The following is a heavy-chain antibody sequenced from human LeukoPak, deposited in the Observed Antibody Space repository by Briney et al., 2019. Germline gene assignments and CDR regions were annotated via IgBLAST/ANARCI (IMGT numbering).Heavy chain of an antibody. Sequence: GGTLRLSCAASGITFSSHGMSWVRQAPGKGLEWVSSISGSGGSTYCADSVKGRFTISRDNSKNTLYLQMNSLRAEDTAVYYCARAIVVIPAAIRYWGQGTLVTVSS. CDR1: GITFSSHG. D-gene: IGHD2-2*01. CDR2: ISGSGGST. J-gene: IGHJ4*02. V-gene: IGHV3-23*01. CDR3: ARAIVVIPAAIRY.